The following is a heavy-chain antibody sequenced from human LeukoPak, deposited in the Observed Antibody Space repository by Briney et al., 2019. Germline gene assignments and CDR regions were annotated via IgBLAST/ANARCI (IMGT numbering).Heavy chain of an antibody. J-gene: IGHJ6*03. V-gene: IGHV1-46*01. Sequence: GASVKVSCKASGYTFTGYYMHWVRQAPGQGLEWMGIINPSGGSTSYAQKFQGRVTTTRDTSTSTVYMELSSLRSEDTAVYYCARRGYSSSWRRNDYYMDVWGKGTTVTISS. CDR3: ARRGYSSSWRRNDYYMDV. CDR2: INPSGGST. D-gene: IGHD6-13*01. CDR1: GYTFTGYY.